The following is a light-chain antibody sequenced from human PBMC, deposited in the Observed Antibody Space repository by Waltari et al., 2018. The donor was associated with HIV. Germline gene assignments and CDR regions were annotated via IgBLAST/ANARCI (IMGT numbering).Light chain of an antibody. Sequence: QSVLTQPPSASGTPGQRVSISSSGSSSNIGSNNLNWYQQVPGTAPKLRIYINNQRPSGVPDRFSGSKSGTSASLAISGLQSEDEADYYCATWDDSLNGWVFGGGTKLTVL. CDR1: SSNIGSNN. CDR3: ATWDDSLNGWV. CDR2: INN. V-gene: IGLV1-44*01. J-gene: IGLJ3*02.